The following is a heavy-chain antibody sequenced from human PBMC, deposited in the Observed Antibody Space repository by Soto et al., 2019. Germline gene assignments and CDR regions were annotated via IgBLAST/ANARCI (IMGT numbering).Heavy chain of an antibody. J-gene: IGHJ6*02. Sequence: ASVKVSCKASGYTFTGYYVHWVRQSPGQGLEWMGWINPNSGGTNYAQKFQGWVTMTRDTSISTAYMELSRLRSDDTAVYYCARGYSSSETPISSTDMDVGGQGTTVTVSS. D-gene: IGHD6-13*01. CDR1: GYTFTGYY. CDR3: ARGYSSSETPISSTDMDV. CDR2: INPNSGGT. V-gene: IGHV1-2*04.